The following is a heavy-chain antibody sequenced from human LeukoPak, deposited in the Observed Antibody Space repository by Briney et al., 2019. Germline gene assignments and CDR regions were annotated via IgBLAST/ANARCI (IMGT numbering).Heavy chain of an antibody. J-gene: IGHJ4*02. Sequence: GGSLRLSCAASGFTFSSYWMHWVRQAPGKGLVWVSVIYTGGTTYYSDSVKGRFTISRDNSKNTLYLQMNSLRAEDTAVYYCARDVAAPGGVYFDYWGQGTLVTVSS. CDR3: ARDVAAPGGVYFDY. D-gene: IGHD3-16*01. V-gene: IGHV3-66*01. CDR1: GFTFSSYW. CDR2: IYTGGTT.